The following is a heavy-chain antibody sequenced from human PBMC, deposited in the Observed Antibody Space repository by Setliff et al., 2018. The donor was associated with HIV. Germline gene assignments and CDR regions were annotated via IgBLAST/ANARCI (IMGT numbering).Heavy chain of an antibody. V-gene: IGHV1-46*01. CDR3: AREGGSTVAHSPLDY. CDR1: GYRFSSYG. Sequence: AASVKVSCKASGYRFSSYGISWVRQAPGQGLEWMGIINPSGGSTSYAQRFQGRVTMTRDTSTSTVYMELSSLRSEDTAVYYCAREGGSTVAHSPLDYWGQGSPVTVSS. CDR2: INPSGGST. D-gene: IGHD4-17*01. J-gene: IGHJ4*02.